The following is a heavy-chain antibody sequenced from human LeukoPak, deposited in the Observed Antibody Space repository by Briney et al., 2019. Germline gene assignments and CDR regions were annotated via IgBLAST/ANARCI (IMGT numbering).Heavy chain of an antibody. V-gene: IGHV4-59*01. CDR3: ARGYSGSYYLDPSFDI. Sequence: PSETLSLTCTVSGGSINSYYWSWIRQPPGKGLEWIGYIYYSGTTNYNPSLKSRVTISVDTSKNQFSLKLSSVTAADTAVYYCARGYSGSYYLDPSFDIWGQGTMVTVSS. CDR2: IYYSGTT. D-gene: IGHD1-26*01. CDR1: GGSINSYY. J-gene: IGHJ3*02.